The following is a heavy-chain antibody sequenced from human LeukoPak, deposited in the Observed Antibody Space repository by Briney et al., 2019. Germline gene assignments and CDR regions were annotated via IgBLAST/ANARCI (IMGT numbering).Heavy chain of an antibody. J-gene: IGHJ4*02. CDR1: GFSFSTYS. CDR3: ARVSEFYGAGSFYNEDY. V-gene: IGHV3-21*01. D-gene: IGHD3-10*01. Sequence: GGSLRLSCAASGFSFSTYSMSWVRQAPGKGLEWVSSISSRSDYIYFGDSVKGRFTISRDNAKNSLYLQMNSLRAEDTAVYYCARVSEFYGAGSFYNEDYWGQGTLVTVSS. CDR2: ISSRSDYI.